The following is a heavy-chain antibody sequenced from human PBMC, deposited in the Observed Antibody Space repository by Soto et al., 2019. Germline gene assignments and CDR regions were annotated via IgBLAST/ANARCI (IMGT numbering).Heavy chain of an antibody. CDR2: IRDSGGNT. CDR1: GFSFSSYA. CDR3: AKSGGFSGYDWRGYYYYGMDV. Sequence: EVQLLESGGGLKQPGESLRLSCAASGFSFSSYAMSWVRQAPGKGLEWVSGIRDSGGNTYYADSVKGRFTISRDNSKNTVYLQMNSLRAEDTAVYYCAKSGGFSGYDWRGYYYYGMDVWGQGTTVTVSS. D-gene: IGHD5-12*01. J-gene: IGHJ6*02. V-gene: IGHV3-23*01.